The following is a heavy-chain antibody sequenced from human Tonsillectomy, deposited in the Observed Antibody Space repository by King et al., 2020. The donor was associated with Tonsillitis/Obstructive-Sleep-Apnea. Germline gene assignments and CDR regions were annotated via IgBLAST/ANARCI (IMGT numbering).Heavy chain of an antibody. CDR1: GYAFTTYW. J-gene: IGHJ6*03. CDR3: AWKSGSSWFPNYYYMDV. D-gene: IGHD6-13*01. Sequence: VQLVESGAEVKKPGESLKISCKGSGYAFTTYWIGWVRQMPGKGLEWMAIIYPGNSDTRYSPSFEGQVTISADKSISTAYLQWSSLKASDTAMYYCAWKSGSSWFPNYYYMDVWGKGTTVTVSS. V-gene: IGHV5-51*01. CDR2: IYPGNSDT.